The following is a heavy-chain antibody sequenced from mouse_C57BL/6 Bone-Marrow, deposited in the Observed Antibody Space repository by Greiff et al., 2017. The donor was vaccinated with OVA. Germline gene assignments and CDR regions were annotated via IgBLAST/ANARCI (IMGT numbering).Heavy chain of an antibody. CDR3: ARYSNYCYYAMDY. CDR1: GFTFSDYS. CDR2: ISNGGGST. J-gene: IGHJ4*01. V-gene: IGHV5-12*01. D-gene: IGHD2-5*01. Sequence: EVMLVESGGGLVQPGGSLKLSCAASGFTFSDYSMYWVRQTPEKRLEWVAYISNGGGSTYYPDTVKGRFTISRDNAKNTLYLQMSRLKSEDTAMYYGARYSNYCYYAMDYGGQGTAATVTA.